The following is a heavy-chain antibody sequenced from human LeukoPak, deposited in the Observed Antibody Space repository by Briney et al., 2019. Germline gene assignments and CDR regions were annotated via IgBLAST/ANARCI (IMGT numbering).Heavy chain of an antibody. CDR1: GFTFSSYG. J-gene: IGHJ3*02. CDR2: ISGSGGST. CDR3: TTDEVVTNAFDI. D-gene: IGHD3-22*01. V-gene: IGHV3-23*01. Sequence: GGSLRLSCAASGFTFSSYGMSWVRQAPGKGLEWVSAISGSGGSTYYADSVKGRFTISRDNSKNTLYLQMNSLKTEDTAVYYCTTDEVVTNAFDIWGQGTMVTVSS.